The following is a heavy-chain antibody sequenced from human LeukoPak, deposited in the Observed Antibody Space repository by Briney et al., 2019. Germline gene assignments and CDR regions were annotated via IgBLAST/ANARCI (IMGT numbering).Heavy chain of an antibody. Sequence: GGSLRLSCAVSGLTFSDVWVSWVRQAPGKGLEWVGRIKSKTDGETIDSAAPVKGRFILSRDDSKNTLFLQMNSLKVEDTAVYYCTTDDHIWSSSFDYWGQGTLVTVSS. J-gene: IGHJ4*02. CDR3: TTDDHIWSSSFDY. CDR1: GLTFSDVW. V-gene: IGHV3-15*01. CDR2: IKSKTDGETI. D-gene: IGHD3-3*02.